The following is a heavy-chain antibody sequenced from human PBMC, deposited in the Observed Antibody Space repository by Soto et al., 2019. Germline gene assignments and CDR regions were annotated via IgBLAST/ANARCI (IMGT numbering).Heavy chain of an antibody. CDR2: IRSDGRRA. Sequence: QVQLVESGGGVVQPGGSLRLSCAASGFTFGRHGMHWVRQAPGKGLEWVAVIRSDGRRASYADSVKGRFTISRDNGQNTLYLQMTSLRAEETAVYYCARDDDYGDNGLAYWGKGTLVTVSS. CDR3: ARDDDYGDNGLAY. D-gene: IGHD4-17*01. J-gene: IGHJ4*02. V-gene: IGHV3-33*01. CDR1: GFTFGRHG.